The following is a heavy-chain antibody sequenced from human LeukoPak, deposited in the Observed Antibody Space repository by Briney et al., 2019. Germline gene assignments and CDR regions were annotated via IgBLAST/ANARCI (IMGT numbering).Heavy chain of an antibody. CDR3: ARVHRGYSYGRLDY. J-gene: IGHJ4*02. CDR1: GFTFSTYG. CDR2: ISSSDNTI. V-gene: IGHV3-48*02. D-gene: IGHD5-18*01. Sequence: PGGSLRLPCAASGFTFSTYGMHWVRQAPGKGLEWVSYISSSDNTIHYADSVKGRFTISRDNAKNSLYLEMNSLRDEDTAVYYCARVHRGYSYGRLDYWGQGTLVTVSS.